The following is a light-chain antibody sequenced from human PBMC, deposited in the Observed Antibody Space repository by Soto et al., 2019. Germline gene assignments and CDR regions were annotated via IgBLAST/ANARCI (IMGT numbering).Light chain of an antibody. J-gene: IGKJ5*01. CDR3: QHYNNWPPIT. CDR2: GAS. V-gene: IGKV3-15*01. Sequence: EIVMTQSPATLSVSPGDRATLSCRASQSLSSNLAWYQQKPGQAPRLLISGASTRATGIPARFSGSGSGTEFTLTISSLQSEDFAVYYCQHYNNWPPITFGQGTRLEIK. CDR1: QSLSSN.